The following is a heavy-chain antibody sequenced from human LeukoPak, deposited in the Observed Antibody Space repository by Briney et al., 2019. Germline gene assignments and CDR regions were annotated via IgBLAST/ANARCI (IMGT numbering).Heavy chain of an antibody. CDR1: GGTFSSYA. J-gene: IGHJ5*02. V-gene: IGHV1-69*13. Sequence: SVKVSCKASGGTFSSYAISWVRQAPGQGLEWMGGIIPIFGTANYAQKLQGRVTITADESTSTAYMELSSLRSEDTAVYYCARGGYSYREFIGRDWFDPWGQGTLVTVSS. CDR3: ARGGYSYREFIGRDWFDP. CDR2: IIPIFGTA. D-gene: IGHD5-18*01.